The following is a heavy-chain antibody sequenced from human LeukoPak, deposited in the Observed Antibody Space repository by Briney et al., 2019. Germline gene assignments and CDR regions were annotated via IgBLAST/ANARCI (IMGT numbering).Heavy chain of an antibody. CDR3: ARAAYYRFDY. CDR2: INSDGSTI. V-gene: IGHV3-74*01. D-gene: IGHD1-26*01. Sequence: GGSLRLSCAASGFTFSSYAMSWVRQAPGKGLEWVARINSDGSTINHADSVRGRFTISRDNAENTLYLQMSSLRAEDTAIYFCARAAYYRFDYWGQGTLVTVSS. CDR1: GFTFSSYA. J-gene: IGHJ4*02.